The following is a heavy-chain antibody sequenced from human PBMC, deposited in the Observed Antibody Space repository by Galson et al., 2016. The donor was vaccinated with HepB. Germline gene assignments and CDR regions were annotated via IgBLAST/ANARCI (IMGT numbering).Heavy chain of an antibody. CDR1: GGSFSGYY. Sequence: SLTCAVYGGSFSGYYWSWIRRPPGKGLEWIGEINHSGSTNYSPSLMSRVTTSVDTSKNQFSLKLTSVTAADTAVYYCARGGFAEIPAAHRVWGQGTLVTVSS. J-gene: IGHJ4*02. CDR3: ARGGFAEIPAAHRV. V-gene: IGHV4-34*01. D-gene: IGHD2-2*01. CDR2: INHSGST.